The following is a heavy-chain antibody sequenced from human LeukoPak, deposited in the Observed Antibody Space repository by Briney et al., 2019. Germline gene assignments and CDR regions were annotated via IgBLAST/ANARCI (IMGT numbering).Heavy chain of an antibody. Sequence: NPSETLSLTCTVSGGSISSGGYYWSWIRQPPGTGLEWIGYIYYSGGTNYNPSLKSRVTISVDTSKNQFSLKLSSVTAADTAVYYCARDSGGWSRGDLWFDPWGQGTLVTVSS. CDR1: GGSISSGGYY. CDR3: ARDSGGWSRGDLWFDP. CDR2: IYYSGGT. J-gene: IGHJ5*02. V-gene: IGHV4-61*08. D-gene: IGHD6-19*01.